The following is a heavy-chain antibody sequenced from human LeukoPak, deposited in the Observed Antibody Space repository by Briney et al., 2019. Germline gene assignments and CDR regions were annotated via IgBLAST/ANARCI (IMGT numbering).Heavy chain of an antibody. CDR1: GGSISSGSYY. V-gene: IGHV4-61*02. Sequence: SETLSLTCTVSGGSISSGSYYWSWIRQPAGEGLEWIGRIYTSGSTNYNPSLKSRVTISLDTSKSQFSLKVRYVTAADTAVYYCARGLNDSWTGENYWGQGTLVTVSS. J-gene: IGHJ4*02. CDR3: ARGLNDSWTGENY. D-gene: IGHD3-3*01. CDR2: IYTSGST.